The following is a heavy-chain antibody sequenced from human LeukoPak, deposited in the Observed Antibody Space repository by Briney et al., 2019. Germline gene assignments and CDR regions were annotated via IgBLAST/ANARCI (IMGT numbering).Heavy chain of an antibody. J-gene: IGHJ3*02. CDR2: IRSKTNSSAT. V-gene: IGHV3-73*01. Sequence: GGSLRLSCAASGFTFSGSAMHWVRQAPGKGLEWVGRIRSKTNSSATAYAASVKGRFTISRGDSKNTAYLQMSSLKPEDTAVYYCARPTRSRSCEPNAFDIWGQGTRVTVSS. CDR3: ARPTRSRSCEPNAFDI. CDR1: GFTFSGSA. D-gene: IGHD1-26*01.